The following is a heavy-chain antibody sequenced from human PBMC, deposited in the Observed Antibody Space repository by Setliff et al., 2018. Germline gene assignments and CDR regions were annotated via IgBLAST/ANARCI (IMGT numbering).Heavy chain of an antibody. CDR2: IYDSGST. J-gene: IGHJ6*02. V-gene: IGHV4-39*07. CDR3: ARVSQYSSGWYYYYYYGMDV. D-gene: IGHD6-19*01. Sequence: SETLSLTCTVSGGSISSSSYYWGWIRQPPGKGLEWIGSIYDSGSTYYNPSLKSRVTISVDTSKNQFSLKLSSVTAADTAVYYCARVSQYSSGWYYYYYYGMDVWGQGTTVTVSS. CDR1: GGSISSSSYY.